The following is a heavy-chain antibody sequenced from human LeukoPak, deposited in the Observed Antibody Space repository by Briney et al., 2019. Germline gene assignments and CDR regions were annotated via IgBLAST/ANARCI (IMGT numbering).Heavy chain of an antibody. Sequence: GGSLRLSCAASGFPVSSNYMSWVRQAPGKGLEWVSVIYSGGSTYYADSVKGRFTISRDNSKNTLYLQMNSLRAEDTAVYYCARVSGYTDYWGQGTLVTVSS. CDR2: IYSGGST. J-gene: IGHJ4*02. CDR3: ARVSGYTDY. V-gene: IGHV3-66*01. CDR1: GFPVSSNY. D-gene: IGHD5-12*01.